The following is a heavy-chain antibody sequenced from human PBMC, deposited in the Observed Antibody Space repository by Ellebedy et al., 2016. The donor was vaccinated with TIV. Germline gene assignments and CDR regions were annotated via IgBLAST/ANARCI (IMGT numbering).Heavy chain of an antibody. CDR3: ARHHSSSSLSSPNWFNP. CDR1: GYSFTSYW. D-gene: IGHD6-6*01. J-gene: IGHJ5*02. V-gene: IGHV5-51*01. CDR2: IYPGDSDT. Sequence: GESLKISXKGSGYSFTSYWIGWVRQMPGKGLEWMGIIYPGDSDTRYSPSFQGQVTISADKSISTAYLQWSSLKASDTAMYYCARHHSSSSLSSPNWFNPWGQGTLVTVSS.